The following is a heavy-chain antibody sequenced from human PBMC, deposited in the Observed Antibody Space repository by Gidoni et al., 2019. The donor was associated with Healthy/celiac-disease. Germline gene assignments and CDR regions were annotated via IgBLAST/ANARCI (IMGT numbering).Heavy chain of an antibody. CDR3: VKGESQGWEPNAFDI. CDR1: GFTFRSYA. J-gene: IGHJ3*02. CDR2: ISSNGGST. D-gene: IGHD1-26*01. V-gene: IGHV3-64D*09. Sequence: EVQLVESGGGLVQPGGSLRLSCSASGFTFRSYAMHWVRQAPGKGLEYVSAISSNGGSTYYADSVKGRFTISRDNSKNTLYLQMSSLRAEDTAVYYCVKGESQGWEPNAFDIWGQGTMVTVSS.